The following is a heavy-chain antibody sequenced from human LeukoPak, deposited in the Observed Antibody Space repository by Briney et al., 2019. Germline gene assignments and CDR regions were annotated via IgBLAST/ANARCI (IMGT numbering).Heavy chain of an antibody. V-gene: IGHV4-59*12. CDR3: ARVFVAPYSYGGRVWFDP. D-gene: IGHD5-18*01. CDR2: IYYSGST. Sequence: SETLSLTCTVSGGSISSYYWSWIRQPPGKGLEWIGYIYYSGSTNYNPSLKSRVTISVDTSKNQFSLKLSSVTAADTAVYYCARVFVAPYSYGGRVWFDPWGQGTLVTVSS. J-gene: IGHJ5*02. CDR1: GGSISSYY.